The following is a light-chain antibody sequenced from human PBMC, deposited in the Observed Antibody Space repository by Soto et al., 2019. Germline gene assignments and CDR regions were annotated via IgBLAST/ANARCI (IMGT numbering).Light chain of an antibody. CDR2: DVN. CDR1: SSDVGDYNY. V-gene: IGLV2-14*03. CDR3: SLYTSSNTLI. Sequence: QSVLTQPASVSGSPGQSITISCAGTSSDVGDYNYVSWYQRHPGRAPKLIIYDVNNRPSEVSNRFSVSKSGNTASLTISGLQTEDEADYFCSLYTSSNTLIFGGGTKVTVL. J-gene: IGLJ2*01.